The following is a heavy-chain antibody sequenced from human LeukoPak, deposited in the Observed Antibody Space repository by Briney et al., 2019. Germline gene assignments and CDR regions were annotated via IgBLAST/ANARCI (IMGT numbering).Heavy chain of an antibody. D-gene: IGHD1-26*01. J-gene: IGHJ4*02. V-gene: IGHV3-23*01. CDR3: ANPSSGNYPPTGY. Sequence: HPGGSLRLSCAASGFTFSSYDVSWVRQAPGKGLEWVSAISGSGDRTHYADSVKGRFTISRDNSKNTLYLQINSLRAEDTAVYYCANPSSGNYPPTGYWGQGTLVTVSS. CDR2: ISGSGDRT. CDR1: GFTFSSYD.